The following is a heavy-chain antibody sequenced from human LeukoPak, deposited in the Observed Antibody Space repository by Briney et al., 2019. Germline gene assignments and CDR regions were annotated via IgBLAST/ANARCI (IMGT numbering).Heavy chain of an antibody. Sequence: ASVKVSCKASGYTFTSYGISWVRQAPGQGLEWMGWISAYNGNTNYAQKLQGRVTMTTDTSTSTAYMELRSLRSDDTAVYYCARETIGPKWGFELGGRYFDLWGRGTLVTVSS. CDR3: ARETIGPKWGFELGGRYFDL. CDR1: GYTFTSYG. V-gene: IGHV1-18*01. D-gene: IGHD7-27*01. CDR2: ISAYNGNT. J-gene: IGHJ2*01.